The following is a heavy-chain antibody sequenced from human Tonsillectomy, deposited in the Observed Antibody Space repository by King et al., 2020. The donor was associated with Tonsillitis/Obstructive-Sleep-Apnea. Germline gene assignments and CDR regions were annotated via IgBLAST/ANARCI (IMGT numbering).Heavy chain of an antibody. D-gene: IGHD3/OR15-3a*01. Sequence: QLQESGPGLVKPSETLSLTCTVSGGPISSYYWSWIRQPPGKGLELSVYIYYSGSTNYNPSLKSRVTISVDTSKNQFSLKLSSVTAADTAVYYCARGGASWTLDYWGQGTLVTVSP. J-gene: IGHJ4*02. CDR3: ARGGASWTLDY. V-gene: IGHV4-59*01. CDR1: GGPISSYY. CDR2: IYYSGST.